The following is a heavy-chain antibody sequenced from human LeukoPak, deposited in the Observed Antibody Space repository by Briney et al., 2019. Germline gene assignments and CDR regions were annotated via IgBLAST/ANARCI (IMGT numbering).Heavy chain of an antibody. Sequence: PSETLSLTRTVSGGSISSYYGSWIRQPPGKGREWSVDNYYRGSTNHNASLKSRVSISVDTSKNQCSLKLSSVTAADTAVYYCASAQFTHLYDSSGSGGFDIWGIGTMVTVSS. V-gene: IGHV4-59*01. D-gene: IGHD3-22*01. CDR2: NYYRGST. CDR1: GGSISSYY. CDR3: ASAQFTHLYDSSGSGGFDI. J-gene: IGHJ3*02.